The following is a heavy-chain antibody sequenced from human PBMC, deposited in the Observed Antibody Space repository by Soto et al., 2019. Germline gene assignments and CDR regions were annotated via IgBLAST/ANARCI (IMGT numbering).Heavy chain of an antibody. D-gene: IGHD1-26*01. CDR1: GGSISSYY. CDR3: ARDDYSGSYGGALDY. J-gene: IGHJ4*02. V-gene: IGHV4-4*07. Sequence: QVQLQESGPGLVKPSETLSLTCTVSGGSISSYYWSWIRQPAGKGLEWIGRIYTSGSTNYNPSLKSRVTMSVDTSKNQFALKLSSVTAADTAVYYCARDDYSGSYGGALDYWGQGTLVTVSS. CDR2: IYTSGST.